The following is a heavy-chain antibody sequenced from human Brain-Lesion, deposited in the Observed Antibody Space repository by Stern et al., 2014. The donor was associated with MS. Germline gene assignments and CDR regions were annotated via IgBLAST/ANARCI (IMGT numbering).Heavy chain of an antibody. J-gene: IGHJ5*02. Sequence: VQLVESGGGVVQPGRPLRLSCVASGFTFGSCAMHWVRQAPGKGLAGVAGVSYDGSNKYYADSVKGRFTISRDNSQNTLYIQMSSLRPEDTAVYYCAKDRQYLTYFFDHWGQGSLVTVSS. V-gene: IGHV3-30*18. CDR3: AKDRQYLTYFFDH. CDR2: VSYDGSNK. D-gene: IGHD2/OR15-2a*01. CDR1: GFTFGSCA.